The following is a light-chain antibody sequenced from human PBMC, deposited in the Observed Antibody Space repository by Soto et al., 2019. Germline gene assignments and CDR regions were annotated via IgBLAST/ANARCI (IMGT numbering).Light chain of an antibody. CDR3: QQYDNLRPT. Sequence: DIQMTQSPSSLSAAIGDSVTITCQASQDISNYLNWYQQKPGKAPKLLIYDASNLETGVPSRFSGSGSGTDFTFTISSLQPEDIATYYCQQYDNLRPTFGQGTKLEIK. J-gene: IGKJ2*01. CDR2: DAS. V-gene: IGKV1-33*01. CDR1: QDISNY.